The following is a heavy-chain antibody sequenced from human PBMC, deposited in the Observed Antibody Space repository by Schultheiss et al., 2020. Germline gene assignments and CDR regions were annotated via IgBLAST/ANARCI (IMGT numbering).Heavy chain of an antibody. Sequence: WGSLRLSCAASGFTFSSYGMHWVRQAPGKGLEWVAVISYDGSNKYYADSVKGRFTISRDNSKNTLYLQMNSLRAEDTAVYYCAKATGETNYFDYWGQGTLGTVPA. CDR1: GFTFSSYG. CDR2: ISYDGSNK. J-gene: IGHJ4*02. V-gene: IGHV3-30*18. D-gene: IGHD4-17*01. CDR3: AKATGETNYFDY.